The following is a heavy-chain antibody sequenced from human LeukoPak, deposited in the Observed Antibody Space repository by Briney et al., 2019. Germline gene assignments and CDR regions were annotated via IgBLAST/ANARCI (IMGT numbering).Heavy chain of an antibody. J-gene: IGHJ3*02. CDR2: IYYSGST. V-gene: IGHV4-59*08. D-gene: IGHD3-22*01. Sequence: SETLSLTCTVSGGSFSTYYWSWIRQPPGKGLEWIGYIYYSGSTNYNPSLKSRVTMSVDTAKNQFSLKLSSVTAADTAVYYCARRYYYDSSGYHAAFDIWGQGTMVTVSS. CDR3: ARRYYYDSSGYHAAFDI. CDR1: GGSFSTYY.